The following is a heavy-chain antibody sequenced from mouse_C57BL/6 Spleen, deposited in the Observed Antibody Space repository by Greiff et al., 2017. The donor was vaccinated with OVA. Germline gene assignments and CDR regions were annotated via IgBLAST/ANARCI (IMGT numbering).Heavy chain of an antibody. CDR1: GYTFTSYW. Sequence: VQLQQPGAELVRPGSSVKLSCKASGYTFTSYWMHWVKQRPIQGLEWIGNIDPSDSETHYNQKFKDKATLTVDKSSSTAYMQLSSLTSEDSAVYYCARALYYYGSSYGAYWGQGTLVTVSA. J-gene: IGHJ3*01. CDR2: IDPSDSET. V-gene: IGHV1-52*01. D-gene: IGHD1-1*01. CDR3: ARALYYYGSSYGAY.